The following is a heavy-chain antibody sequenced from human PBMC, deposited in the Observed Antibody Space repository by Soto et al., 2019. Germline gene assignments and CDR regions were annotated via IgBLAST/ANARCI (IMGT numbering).Heavy chain of an antibody. CDR1: GGSISSSSYY. V-gene: IGHV4-39*01. Sequence: SETLSLTCTVSGGSISSSSYYWGWIRQPPGKGLEWIGSIYYSGSTYYNPSLKSRVTISVDTSKNQFSLKLSSVTAADTAVYYFARHHASSSARRYDYWGQGTLVTVSS. D-gene: IGHD6-6*01. J-gene: IGHJ4*02. CDR2: IYYSGST. CDR3: ARHHASSSARRYDY.